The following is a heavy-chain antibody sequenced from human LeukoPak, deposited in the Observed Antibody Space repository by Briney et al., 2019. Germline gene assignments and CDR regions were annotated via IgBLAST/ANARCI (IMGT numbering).Heavy chain of an antibody. J-gene: IGHJ4*02. V-gene: IGHV4-59*01. D-gene: IGHD6-13*01. CDR1: GGSISTYY. CDR3: ARERASAGPHFEH. Sequence: RSETLSLTCSVSGGSISTYYWSWIRQPPGKGLEWIGYNYNRGTTNYNPSLKSRVTISVDRSKNQFSLSLTSVTAADTAVYYCARERASAGPHFEHWGRGILVTVSS. CDR2: NYNRGTT.